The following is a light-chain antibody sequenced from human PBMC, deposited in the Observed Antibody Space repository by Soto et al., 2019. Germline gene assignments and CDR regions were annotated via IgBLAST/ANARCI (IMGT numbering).Light chain of an antibody. CDR2: AAS. J-gene: IGKJ3*01. CDR3: PQDYSYPLT. Sequence: AIRMTQSPSSFSASTGDRVIITCRARQAIGSLLAWYQQKPGKAPKLLIYAASTLQTGVPSRFSGSGSGTDCTLTIRSLQSEDLATYSCPQDYSYPLTFGPGTKV. CDR1: QAIGSL. V-gene: IGKV1-8*01.